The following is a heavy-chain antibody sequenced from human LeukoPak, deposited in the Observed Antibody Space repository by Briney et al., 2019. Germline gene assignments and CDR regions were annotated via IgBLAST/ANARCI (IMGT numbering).Heavy chain of an antibody. J-gene: IGHJ4*02. CDR2: IYHSGST. V-gene: IGHV4-4*02. CDR3: ARDNKRDYYDSSGYLFDY. CDR1: GGSISSSSW. Sequence: PSGTLSLTCAVSGGSISSSSWWSWVRQPPGKGLEWIGEIYHSGSTNYNPSLKSRVTISVDKSKNQFSLKLSSVTAADTAVYYCARDNKRDYYDSSGYLFDYWGQGTLVTVSS. D-gene: IGHD3-22*01.